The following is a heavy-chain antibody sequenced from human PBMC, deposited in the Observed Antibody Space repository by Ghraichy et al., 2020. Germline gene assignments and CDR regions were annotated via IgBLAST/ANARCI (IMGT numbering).Heavy chain of an antibody. D-gene: IGHD4-17*01. J-gene: IGHJ5*02. CDR2: ISAYNGNT. CDR1: GYTFTSYG. CDR3: ARGPGVNDYGDYRVFDA. V-gene: IGHV1-18*04. Sequence: ASVKVSCKASGYTFTSYGISWVRQAPGQGLEWMGWISAYNGNTNYAQKLQGRVTMTTDTSTSTAYMELRSLRSDDTAVYYCARGPGVNDYGDYRVFDAWGQGTLVTVCS.